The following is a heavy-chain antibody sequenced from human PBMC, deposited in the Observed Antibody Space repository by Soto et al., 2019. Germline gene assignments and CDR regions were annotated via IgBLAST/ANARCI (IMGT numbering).Heavy chain of an antibody. Sequence: QVQLVESGGGVVQPGRSLRLSCAASGFTFSSYAMHWVRQAPGKGLEWVAVISYDGRNKYYADSVKGRFTISRDNSKNTLYLQMNGLRAEDTAVYYCARDQSRRGWRAFDIWGQGTMVTVSS. V-gene: IGHV3-30*04. D-gene: IGHD6-19*01. CDR2: ISYDGRNK. J-gene: IGHJ3*02. CDR3: ARDQSRRGWRAFDI. CDR1: GFTFSSYA.